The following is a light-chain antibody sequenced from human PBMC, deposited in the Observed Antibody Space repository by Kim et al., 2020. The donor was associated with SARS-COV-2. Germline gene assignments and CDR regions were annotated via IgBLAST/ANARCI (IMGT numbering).Light chain of an antibody. V-gene: IGKV4-1*01. J-gene: IGKJ1*01. CDR3: QQFFTIPRT. CDR1: QSVLYSSYNKNY. CDR2: WAS. Sequence: DIVLTQSPDSLALSVGERATINCKSSQSVLYSSYNKNYLVWYQQKSGQPPKLLISWASTRESGVPDRFSGSGSGTDFTLTISSLQAEDVAVYYCQQFFTIPRTFGRGTKVDIK.